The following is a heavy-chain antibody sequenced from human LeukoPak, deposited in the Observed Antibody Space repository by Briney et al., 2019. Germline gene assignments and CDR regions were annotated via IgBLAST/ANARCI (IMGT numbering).Heavy chain of an antibody. D-gene: IGHD5-18*01. CDR3: ARGRKYTSGYRVTELGSGYSDY. J-gene: IGHJ4*02. Sequence: SETLSLTCNVSGGSLNSNSNYWGWIRQPPGKGLEWIGRIYYNGKTYYNMSFNSRVTISLDKSKNQFSLMLTSVTVADTAIYFCARGRKYTSGYRVTELGSGYSDYWGQGTLVTVSS. CDR2: IYYNGKT. CDR1: GGSLNSNSNY. V-gene: IGHV4-39*07.